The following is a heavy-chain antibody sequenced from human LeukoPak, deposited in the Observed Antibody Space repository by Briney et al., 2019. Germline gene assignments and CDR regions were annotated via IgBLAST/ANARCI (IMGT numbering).Heavy chain of an antibody. CDR3: ARVLREQQLGEYDY. CDR2: ISSSSSYI. J-gene: IGHJ4*02. V-gene: IGHV3-21*01. Sequence: PGGSLRLSCAASGFTFSSYSMNWGRQAPGKGLEWVSSISSSSSYIYYADSVKGRFTISRDNAKNSLYLQMNSLRAEDTAVYYCARVLREQQLGEYDYWGQGTLVTVSS. CDR1: GFTFSSYS. D-gene: IGHD6-13*01.